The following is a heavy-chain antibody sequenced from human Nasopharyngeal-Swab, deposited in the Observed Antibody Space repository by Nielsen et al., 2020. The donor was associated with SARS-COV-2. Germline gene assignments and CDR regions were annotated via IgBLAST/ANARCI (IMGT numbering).Heavy chain of an antibody. J-gene: IGHJ4*02. CDR3: ARHRMAEDY. V-gene: IGHV1-18*01. Sequence: ASVNVSCKASGYIFTSYDISWVRQARAQGLEWMGWIGASNGNTHYAQKFQDRVTMTTDTSTSTVYMELRSLRSDDTAVYYCARHRMAEDYWVQGTLVTVSS. CDR2: IGASNGNT. CDR1: GYIFTSYD. D-gene: IGHD5-24*01.